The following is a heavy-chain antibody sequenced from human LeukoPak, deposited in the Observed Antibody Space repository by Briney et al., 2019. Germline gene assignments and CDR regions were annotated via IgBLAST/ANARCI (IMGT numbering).Heavy chain of an antibody. V-gene: IGHV3-33*08. Sequence: GGSLRLSCAASGFTFSTYAMSWVRQAPGKGLEWVAVIWYDGSNKYYADSVKGRFTISRDNSKNTLYLQMNSLRAEDTAVYYCARDWNDVPDYWGQGTLVTVSS. D-gene: IGHD1-1*01. J-gene: IGHJ4*02. CDR3: ARDWNDVPDY. CDR2: IWYDGSNK. CDR1: GFTFSTYA.